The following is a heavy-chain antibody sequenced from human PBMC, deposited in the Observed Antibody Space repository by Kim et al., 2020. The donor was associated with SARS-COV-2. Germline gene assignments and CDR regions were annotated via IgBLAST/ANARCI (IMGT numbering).Heavy chain of an antibody. D-gene: IGHD4-4*01. CDR1: GFTFSSYG. CDR2: ISYDGSNK. V-gene: IGHV3-30*18. Sequence: GGSLRLSCAASGFTFSSYGMHWVRQAPGKGLEWVAVISYDGSNKYYADSVKGRFTISRDNSKNTLYLQMNSLRAEDTAVYYCAKTMTTVKYYYYYYMDV. CDR3: AKTMTTVKYYYYYYMDV. J-gene: IGHJ6*03.